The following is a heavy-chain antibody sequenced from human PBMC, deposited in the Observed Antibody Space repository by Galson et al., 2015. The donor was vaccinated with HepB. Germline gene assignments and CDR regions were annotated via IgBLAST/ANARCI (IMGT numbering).Heavy chain of an antibody. D-gene: IGHD3-9*01. CDR2: IIPIFGTA. J-gene: IGHJ6*02. V-gene: IGHV1-69*13. CDR1: GGTFSSYA. CDR3: ARSFLGGNDILTGYSTTYYYYGMDV. Sequence: SVKVSCKASGGTFSSYAISWVRQAPGQGLEWMGGIIPIFGTANYAQKFQGRVTITADESTSTAYMELSSLRSEDTAVYYCARSFLGGNDILTGYSTTYYYYGMDVWGQGTTVTVSS.